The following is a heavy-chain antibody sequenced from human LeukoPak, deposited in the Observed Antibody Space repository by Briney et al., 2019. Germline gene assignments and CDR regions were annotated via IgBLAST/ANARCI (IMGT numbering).Heavy chain of an antibody. J-gene: IGHJ4*02. CDR1: GFTFSSYA. CDR2: ISYDGSNK. CDR3: AREPQY. Sequence: GGSLGLSCAASGFTFSSYAMHWVRQAPGKGLEWVAVISYDGSNKYYADSVKGRFTISRDNSKNTLYLQMNSLRPDDTAVYYCAREPQYWGQGTLITVSS. V-gene: IGHV3-30-3*01.